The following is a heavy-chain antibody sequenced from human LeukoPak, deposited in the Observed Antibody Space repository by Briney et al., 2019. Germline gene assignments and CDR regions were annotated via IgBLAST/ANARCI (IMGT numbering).Heavy chain of an antibody. J-gene: IGHJ4*02. V-gene: IGHV3-23*01. CDR1: GFTFSSYA. CDR3: ARDPTYYEIDY. D-gene: IGHD3-16*01. CDR2: ISGSGGST. Sequence: GGSLRLSCAASGFTFSSYAMSWVRQAPGKGLEWVLAISGSGGSTYYADSVKGRFTISRDNAKNSLYLQMNSLRAEDTAVYYCARDPTYYEIDYWGQGTLVTVSS.